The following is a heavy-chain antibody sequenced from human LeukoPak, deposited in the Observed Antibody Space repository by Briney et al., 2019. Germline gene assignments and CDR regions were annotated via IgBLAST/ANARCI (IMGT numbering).Heavy chain of an antibody. D-gene: IGHD2-2*01. CDR3: ARGLDCSSTSCYDWFDP. CDR1: GYTFTSYD. V-gene: IGHV1-8*01. Sequence: ASVKVSCKASGYTFTSYDINWVRQATGQGLEWMGWMNPNSGNTGYAQKFQGRVTMTRNTSISTAYMELSSLRSEDTAVYYCARGLDCSSTSCYDWFDPWGQGTLVTVSS. J-gene: IGHJ5*02. CDR2: MNPNSGNT.